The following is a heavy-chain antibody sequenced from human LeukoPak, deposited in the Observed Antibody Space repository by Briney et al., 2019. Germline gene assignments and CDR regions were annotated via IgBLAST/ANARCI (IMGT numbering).Heavy chain of an antibody. J-gene: IGHJ4*02. CDR3: ARRVRSGSLIDY. Sequence: SETLSLTCAVYGGSFSGYYWSWVRQPPGKGLEWIGEINHSGSTNYNPSLKSRVTISVDTSKNQFSLKLSSVTAADTAVYYCARRVRSGSLIDYWGQGTLVTVSS. CDR1: GGSFSGYY. V-gene: IGHV4-34*01. CDR2: INHSGST. D-gene: IGHD1-26*01.